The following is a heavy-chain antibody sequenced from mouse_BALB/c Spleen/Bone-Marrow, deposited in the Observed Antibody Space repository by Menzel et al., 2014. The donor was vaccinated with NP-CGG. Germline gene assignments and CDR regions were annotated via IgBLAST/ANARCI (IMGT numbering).Heavy chain of an antibody. J-gene: IGHJ4*01. CDR2: INPYNDGT. D-gene: IGHD2-3*01. CDR1: GYTFTSYI. Sequence: EVKVVDSGPELVKPGASVKMSCKASGYTFTSYIMHWVKQKPGQGLEWIGYINPYNDGTKYNEKFKGKATLTSDKSSSTAYMELSSLTSEDSAVYYCARRWLPYAMDYWGQGTSVTVSS. V-gene: IGHV1-14*01. CDR3: ARRWLPYAMDY.